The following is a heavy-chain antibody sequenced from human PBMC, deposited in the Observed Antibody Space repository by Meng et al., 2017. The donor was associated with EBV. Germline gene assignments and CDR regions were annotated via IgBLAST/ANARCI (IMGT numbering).Heavy chain of an antibody. Sequence: TSKWSAPTLVKPTQTLLLTCTFSGISLTKSGVGVGWIRQPPGKALEWLAVIYWDDAKRYSPSLKNRLTITKDTSKNQVVLTMTNMDPVDTATYFCAHSKYYSDSGGYWDYFDDWGQGTLVTVSS. D-gene: IGHD3-10*01. CDR3: AHSKYYSDSGGYWDYFDD. V-gene: IGHV2-5*02. J-gene: IGHJ4*02. CDR2: IYWDDAK. CDR1: GISLTKSGVG.